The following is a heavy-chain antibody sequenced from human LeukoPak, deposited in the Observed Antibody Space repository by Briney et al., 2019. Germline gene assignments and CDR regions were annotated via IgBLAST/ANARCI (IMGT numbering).Heavy chain of an antibody. Sequence: NPSETLSLTCTVSGGSISSYYWSWIRQPAGKGLEWIGRIYTSGSTNYNPSLKSRVTISVDTSKNQFSLKLSSVTAADTAVYYCARTEYSSSSSPDRPFDYWGQGTLVTVSS. CDR3: ARTEYSSSSSPDRPFDY. CDR1: GGSISSYY. V-gene: IGHV4-4*07. D-gene: IGHD6-6*01. J-gene: IGHJ4*02. CDR2: IYTSGST.